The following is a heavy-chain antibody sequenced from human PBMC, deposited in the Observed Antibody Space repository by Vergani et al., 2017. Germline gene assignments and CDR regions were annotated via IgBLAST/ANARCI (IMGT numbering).Heavy chain of an antibody. J-gene: IGHJ6*03. CDR3: AKAGSVTSGSLQYNFYMDV. V-gene: IGHV3-30*18. CDR1: GFSFSSHA. Sequence: QVQLAESGGGRVQPGRSLRLSCAASGFSFSSHAIHLVRQAPGKGLEWVAVISNDGSKKYYADSVKGRFTISRDNSKNTLDLQMNSLRTQDTAVYYCAKAGSVTSGSLQYNFYMDVWGKGTTVTVS. D-gene: IGHD3-10*01. CDR2: ISNDGSKK.